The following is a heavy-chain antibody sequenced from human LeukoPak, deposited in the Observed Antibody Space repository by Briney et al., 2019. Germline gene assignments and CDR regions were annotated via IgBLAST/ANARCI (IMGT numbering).Heavy chain of an antibody. Sequence: SETLSLTCAVYGGSYSGYYWSWIRQPPGKGLEWIREINHSGSTNYNPSLKSRVTISVDTSKNQFSLKLSSVTAADTAVYYCARPTGYSYGPFVYWGQGTLVTVSS. CDR2: INHSGST. V-gene: IGHV4-34*01. CDR3: ARPTGYSYGPFVY. D-gene: IGHD5-18*01. CDR1: GGSYSGYY. J-gene: IGHJ4*02.